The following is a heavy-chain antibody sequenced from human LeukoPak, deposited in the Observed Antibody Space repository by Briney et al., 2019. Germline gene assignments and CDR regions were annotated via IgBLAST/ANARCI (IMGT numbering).Heavy chain of an antibody. CDR3: ARLGFSNSGSYLAPSDY. CDR2: IYYSGGT. D-gene: IGHD1-26*01. J-gene: IGHJ4*02. V-gene: IGHV4-59*08. Sequence: SETLSLTCTVSGGSISSYYWSWIRQPPGKGLEWVGYIYYSGGTNYNPSLKSRVTISVDTSKNQFSLKLSSVTAADTAVYYCARLGFSNSGSYLAPSDYWGQGTLVTVSS. CDR1: GGSISSYY.